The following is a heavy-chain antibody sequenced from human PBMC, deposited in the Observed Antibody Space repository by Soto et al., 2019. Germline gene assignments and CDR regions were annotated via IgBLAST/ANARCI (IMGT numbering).Heavy chain of an antibody. CDR1: GITFSRGL. CDR3: ARDPLAYGDYGQHCWHFCL. J-gene: IGHJ2*01. D-gene: IGHD4-17*01. CDR2: ISQDGTDT. V-gene: IGHV3-7*01. Sequence: PGRSLKLSCCAYGITFSRGLMTWVRQAPGQGLEWVASISQDGTDTDYVDSVKGRFAISRDNPKNSLYLQMNSLRADDTAVYYFARDPLAYGDYGQHCWHFCLWGRG.